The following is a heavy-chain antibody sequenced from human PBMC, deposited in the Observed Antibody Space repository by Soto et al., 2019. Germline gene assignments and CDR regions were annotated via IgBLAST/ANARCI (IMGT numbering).Heavy chain of an antibody. D-gene: IGHD5-18*01. Sequence: QVQLQESGPGLVKPSETLSLTCTVSGGSISSYYWSWIRQPPGKGLEWIGYIYYSGSTNYNPSLKSRVTISVDTSKNQFSLKLSSVTAADTAVYYCASVADTAMVGWEHYDMDVWGKGTTVTVSS. J-gene: IGHJ6*03. CDR2: IYYSGST. CDR3: ASVADTAMVGWEHYDMDV. CDR1: GGSISSYY. V-gene: IGHV4-59*01.